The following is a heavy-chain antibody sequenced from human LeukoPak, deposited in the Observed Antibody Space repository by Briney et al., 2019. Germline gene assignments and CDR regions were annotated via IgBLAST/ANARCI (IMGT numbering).Heavy chain of an antibody. V-gene: IGHV4-59*08. CDR1: GGSISNYY. J-gene: IGHJ4*02. D-gene: IGHD4-17*01. CDR2: IYYSGST. CDR3: ARLPYGDYSEHDDY. Sequence: SETLSLTCTVSGGSISNYYWSWLRQPPGKGLEWIGYIYYSGSTNYNPSLKSRVTISVDTSKNQFSLKLSSVTAADTAVYYCARLPYGDYSEHDDYWGQGTLVTVSS.